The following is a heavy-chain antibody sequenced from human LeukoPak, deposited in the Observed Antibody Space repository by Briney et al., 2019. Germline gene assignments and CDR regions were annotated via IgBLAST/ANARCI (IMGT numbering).Heavy chain of an antibody. CDR3: ARDWCSGGSCYDWFDP. CDR1: GYTFTSYA. D-gene: IGHD2-15*01. CDR2: INAGNGNT. V-gene: IGHV1-3*01. J-gene: IGHJ5*02. Sequence: GASVKVSCKASGYTFTSYAMHWVRQAPGQRLEWMGWINAGNGNTKYSQKFQGRVTITRDTSASTAYMELSSLRSEDTAVYYCARDWCSGGSCYDWFDPWGQGTLVTVSS.